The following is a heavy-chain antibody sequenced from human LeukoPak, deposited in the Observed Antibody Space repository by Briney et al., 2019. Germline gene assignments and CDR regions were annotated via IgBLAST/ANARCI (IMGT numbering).Heavy chain of an antibody. CDR2: IYTSGST. Sequence: SETLSLTCTVSGGSISSYYWSWIRQPPGKGLEWIGYIYTSGSTNYNPSLKSRVTMSVDTSKNQFSLKLSSVTAADTAVYYCARDDGYCDRTSCYPGWFDPWGQGTLVTVSS. V-gene: IGHV4-4*09. D-gene: IGHD2-2*01. CDR3: ARDDGYCDRTSCYPGWFDP. J-gene: IGHJ5*02. CDR1: GGSISSYY.